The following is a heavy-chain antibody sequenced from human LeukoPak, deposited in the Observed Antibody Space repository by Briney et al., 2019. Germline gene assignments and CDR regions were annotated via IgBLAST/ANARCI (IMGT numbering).Heavy chain of an antibody. CDR3: AKEYCSNSVCHSLDY. V-gene: IGHV3-30*18. CDR2: ISYDGSNK. CDR1: GFTLSSSG. D-gene: IGHD2-8*01. J-gene: IGHJ4*02. Sequence: GGSLRLSCAASGFTLSSSGMHWVRQAPGKGLEWVVVISYDGSNKYYADSVKGRFTFSRDNSKNTLYLQMNSLRAEDTAVYYCAKEYCSNSVCHSLDYWGQGTLVTVSS.